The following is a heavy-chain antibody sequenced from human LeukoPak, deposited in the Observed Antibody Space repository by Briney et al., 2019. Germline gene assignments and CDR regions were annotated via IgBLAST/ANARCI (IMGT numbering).Heavy chain of an antibody. Sequence: GGSLRLSCAASGFALSSYWMHWVRHVPGKGLVWVPRINSDGSTTGYADSVKGRFTISRDNAKNTLYLQMNSLRAEDTAVYYCARRDVLEIWGQGTLVTVSS. J-gene: IGHJ3*02. CDR2: INSDGSTT. CDR1: GFALSSYW. V-gene: IGHV3-74*01. CDR3: ARRDVLEI.